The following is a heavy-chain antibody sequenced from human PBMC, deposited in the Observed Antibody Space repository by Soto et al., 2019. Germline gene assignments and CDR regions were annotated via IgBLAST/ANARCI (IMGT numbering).Heavy chain of an antibody. J-gene: IGHJ4*02. CDR2: IIPILGIA. Sequence: QVQLVQSGAEVKKPGSSVKVSCKASGGTFSSYTISWVRQAPGQGLEWMGRIIPILGIANYAQKFQGRVTITADKSTSTAYMELSSLRSEDTAVYYCARGYSGYDKAIDYWGQGTLVTVSS. CDR1: GGTFSSYT. V-gene: IGHV1-69*02. D-gene: IGHD5-12*01. CDR3: ARGYSGYDKAIDY.